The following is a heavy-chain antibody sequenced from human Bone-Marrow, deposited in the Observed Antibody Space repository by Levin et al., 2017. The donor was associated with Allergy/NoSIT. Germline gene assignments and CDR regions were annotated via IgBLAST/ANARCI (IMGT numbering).Heavy chain of an antibody. CDR1: GFTFSSYA. J-gene: IGHJ4*02. V-gene: IGHV3-23*01. D-gene: IGHD2-8*02. CDR3: AKAYRVGVVSADFDY. Sequence: GGSLRLSCAASGFTFSSYAMNWVRQAPGKGLEWVSAISGTGGSTYYGDSVKGRFTISRDNSKNTLFLQMNILRAEDTAIYYCAKAYRVGVVSADFDYWGQRTLVTVSS. CDR2: ISGTGGST.